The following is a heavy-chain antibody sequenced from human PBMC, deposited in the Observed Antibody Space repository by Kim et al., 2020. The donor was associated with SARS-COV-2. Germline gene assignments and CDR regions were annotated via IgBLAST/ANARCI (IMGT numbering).Heavy chain of an antibody. CDR2: T. D-gene: IGHD1-26*01. CDR3: ARHRGAGRNFDF. Sequence: TKYSPSFQGQVSISVDKSINTAYLQWSSLTASDTAMYFCARHRGAGRNFDFWGQGTLVTVSS. V-gene: IGHV5-51*01. J-gene: IGHJ4*02.